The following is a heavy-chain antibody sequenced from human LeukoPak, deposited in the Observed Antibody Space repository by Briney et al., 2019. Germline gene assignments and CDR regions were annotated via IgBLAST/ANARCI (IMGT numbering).Heavy chain of an antibody. Sequence: SETLSLTCTVPGGSISSYYWSWIRQPPGTGLEWDGYIYYSGSTNFNPSLKSRVTISVDTSKNQFSLKLSAVTAADTAVYYCARGYCSGGSCYYIDYWGQGTLVTVSS. CDR1: GGSISSYY. CDR2: IYYSGST. CDR3: ARGYCSGGSCYYIDY. D-gene: IGHD2-15*01. V-gene: IGHV4-59*01. J-gene: IGHJ4*02.